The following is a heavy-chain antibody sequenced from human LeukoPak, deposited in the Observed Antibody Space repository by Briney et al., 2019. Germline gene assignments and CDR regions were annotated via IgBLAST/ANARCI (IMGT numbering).Heavy chain of an antibody. V-gene: IGHV4-39*01. CDR3: AGYSGSHLGAGAEYFQH. J-gene: IGHJ1*01. D-gene: IGHD1-26*01. CDR1: GASISSSSYY. CDR2: MDYSGST. Sequence: SETLSLTCTVSGASISSSSYYWACIPQPQGKGMEWIGSMDYSGSTYYKPSLKSRVTISVDTSKNQFSLKLSSVTAADTAVYYCAGYSGSHLGAGAEYFQHWGQGTLVTVSS.